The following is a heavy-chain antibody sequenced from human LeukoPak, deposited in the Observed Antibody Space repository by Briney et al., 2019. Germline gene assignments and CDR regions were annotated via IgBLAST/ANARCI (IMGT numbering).Heavy chain of an antibody. J-gene: IGHJ3*02. CDR2: INHSGST. CDR1: GGSFSGYY. D-gene: IGHD3-22*01. CDR3: ARQDYYDSRIDAFDI. Sequence: SETLSLTCAVYGGSFSGYYWSWIRPPPGKGLEWIGEINHSGSTNYNPALKSRVTISVDTSKNQFSLKLSSVTAADTAVYYCARQDYYDSRIDAFDIWGQGVMVTVSS. V-gene: IGHV4-34*01.